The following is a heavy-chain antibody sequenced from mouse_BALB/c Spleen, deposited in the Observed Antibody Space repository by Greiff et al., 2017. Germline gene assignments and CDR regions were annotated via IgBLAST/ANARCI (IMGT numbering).Heavy chain of an antibody. J-gene: IGHJ3*01. D-gene: IGHD1-1*01. Sequence: QVQLKESGPGLVAPSQSLSISCTVSGFSLTSYGVHWVRQPPGKGLEWLGVIWAGGSTNYNSALMSRLSINKDNSKSQVILKMNSLQTDDTAMYYCAREGDYSWFAYWGQGTLVTVSA. CDR3: AREGDYSWFAY. CDR1: GFSLTSYG. V-gene: IGHV2-9*02. CDR2: IWAGGST.